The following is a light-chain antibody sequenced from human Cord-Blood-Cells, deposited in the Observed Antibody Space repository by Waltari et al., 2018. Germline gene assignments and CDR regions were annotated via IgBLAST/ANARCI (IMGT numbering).Light chain of an antibody. CDR1: SSDVGGYNY. CDR3: SSYTSSSTLV. Sequence: QSALTQPASVSGSPGQSITISCTGTSSDVGGYNYVSSYQQHPGKAPKLMIYDVSKRPSGVANRFSGSKSGNPASLTISGLQAEDEADYYCSSYTSSSTLVFGGGTKLTVL. CDR2: DVS. V-gene: IGLV2-14*01. J-gene: IGLJ3*02.